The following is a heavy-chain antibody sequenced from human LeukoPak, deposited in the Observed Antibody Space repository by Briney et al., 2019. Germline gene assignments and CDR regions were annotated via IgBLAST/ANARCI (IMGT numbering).Heavy chain of an antibody. CDR1: GFTFSNAW. Sequence: GGSLRLSRAASGFTFSNAWMSWVRQAPGQGLEWVGRIKSKTDGGTTDYAAPVKGRFTISRDDSKNTLYLQMNSLKTEDTAVYYCTTTILPYGDYYFDYWGQGTLVTVSS. D-gene: IGHD4-17*01. V-gene: IGHV3-15*01. CDR2: IKSKTDGGTT. CDR3: TTTILPYGDYYFDY. J-gene: IGHJ4*02.